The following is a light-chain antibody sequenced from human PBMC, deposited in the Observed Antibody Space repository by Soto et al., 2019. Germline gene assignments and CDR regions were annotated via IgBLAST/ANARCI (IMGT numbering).Light chain of an antibody. Sequence: EIVMTQSPATLSVSPGKSATLSCRASESVGSNLAWFQQIPGQAPRLLIYGASTRATGIPARFSGSGSGTEFTLTISSLQSEDFAVYYCQQYNNWPLTFGGGTKVDIK. CDR2: GAS. V-gene: IGKV3-15*01. CDR1: ESVGSN. J-gene: IGKJ4*01. CDR3: QQYNNWPLT.